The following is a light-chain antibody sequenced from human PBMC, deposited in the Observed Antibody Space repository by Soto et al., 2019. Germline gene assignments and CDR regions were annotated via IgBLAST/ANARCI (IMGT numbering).Light chain of an antibody. CDR3: QQSYSTPPGT. J-gene: IGKJ2*01. Sequence: DIQMTQSPSSLSASVGDRVTITCRASQSISNYLNWYQQKPGKAPNLLIYDASSLQGGVPSRFSGSGSGTDFTLTISSLQPEDFATYYCQQSYSTPPGTFGQGTKVDI. V-gene: IGKV1-39*01. CDR1: QSISNY. CDR2: DAS.